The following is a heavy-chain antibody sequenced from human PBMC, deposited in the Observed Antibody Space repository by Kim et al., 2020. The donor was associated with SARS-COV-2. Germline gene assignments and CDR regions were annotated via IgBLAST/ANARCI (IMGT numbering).Heavy chain of an antibody. V-gene: IGHV1-18*01. D-gene: IGHD3-10*01. CDR3: ARDGTMVRGVITHYYGMDV. Sequence: ASVKVSCKASNYTFSTYGISWVRQAPGQGLEWMGWISIYNGDTNYAQNLQGRVTTTTDTSTSTAYVELRSLRSDDTAVYYCARDGTMVRGVITHYYGMDVWGQGTTVTVSS. CDR1: NYTFSTYG. CDR2: ISIYNGDT. J-gene: IGHJ6*02.